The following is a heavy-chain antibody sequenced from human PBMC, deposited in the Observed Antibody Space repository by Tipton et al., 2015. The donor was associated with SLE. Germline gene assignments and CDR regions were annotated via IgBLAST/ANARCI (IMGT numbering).Heavy chain of an antibody. CDR1: GGSISSHY. J-gene: IGHJ4*02. CDR3: ARNPNPRYRVRGVMGGFDY. CDR2: INHSGST. V-gene: IGHV4-34*01. Sequence: TPSLTCTVSGGSISSHYWSWIRQPPGKGLEWIGEINHSGSTNYNPSLKSRVTISVDTSKNQFSLKLSSVTAADTAVYYCARNPNPRYRVRGVMGGFDYWGQGTLVTVSS. D-gene: IGHD3-10*01.